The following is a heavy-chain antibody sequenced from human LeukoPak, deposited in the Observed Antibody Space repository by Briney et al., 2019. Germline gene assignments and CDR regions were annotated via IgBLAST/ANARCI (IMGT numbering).Heavy chain of an antibody. CDR3: ATSHEWFGFDY. CDR1: GGTFSSYA. D-gene: IGHD3-3*01. CDR2: IIPIFGTA. V-gene: IGHV1-69*06. J-gene: IGHJ4*02. Sequence: SVKVSCKASGGTFSSYAISWVRQAPGQGLEWMGGIIPIFGTANYAQKFQGRVTMTEDTSTDTAYMELSSLRSEDTAVYYCATSHEWFGFDYWGQGTLVTVSS.